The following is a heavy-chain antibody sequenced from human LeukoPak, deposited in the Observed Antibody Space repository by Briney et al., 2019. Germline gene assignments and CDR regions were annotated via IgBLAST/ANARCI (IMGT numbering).Heavy chain of an antibody. CDR1: GGSISSYY. CDR2: IFYSGTT. D-gene: IGHD2-8*01. CDR3: ARLAPNFDAFDI. J-gene: IGHJ3*02. V-gene: IGHV4-59*01. Sequence: KPAETLSLTCTVPGGSISSYYWSWIRQPPGKGLEWIGFIFYSGTTNYNPSLKSRVTMSLDTSKDQFSLRLNSLTAADTAVYYCARLAPNFDAFDIWGQGTVVTVSS.